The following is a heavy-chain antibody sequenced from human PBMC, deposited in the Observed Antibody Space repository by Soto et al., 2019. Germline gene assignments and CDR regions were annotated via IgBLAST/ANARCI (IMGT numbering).Heavy chain of an antibody. J-gene: IGHJ3*02. D-gene: IGHD2-15*01. CDR1: GGSISSSSYY. V-gene: IGHV4-39*01. CDR3: ARSVHRVLNSYCSGGSCYAFDI. Sequence: QLQLQESGPGLVKPSETLSLTCTVSGGSISSSSYYWGWIRQPPGKGLEWIGSIYYSGSTYYNPSLKSRVPISVDTSKIQFSLKLSSVTAADTAVYYCARSVHRVLNSYCSGGSCYAFDIWGPGTMVTVSS. CDR2: IYYSGST.